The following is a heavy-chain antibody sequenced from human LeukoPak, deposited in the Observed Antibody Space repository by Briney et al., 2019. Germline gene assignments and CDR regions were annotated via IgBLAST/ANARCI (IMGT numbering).Heavy chain of an antibody. D-gene: IGHD2-15*01. CDR2: ISGSGGST. Sequence: AGSLSLYCAAAAFTISTISMRWDRPAPGQGLEWVSAISGSGGSTYYADSVKVRFTIPIDNDKYTLYLQMDSMRAEDTAVYYCARHRSGGSQDDAFDIWGQGTMVTVSS. V-gene: IGHV3-23*01. J-gene: IGHJ3*02. CDR1: AFTISTIS. CDR3: ARHRSGGSQDDAFDI.